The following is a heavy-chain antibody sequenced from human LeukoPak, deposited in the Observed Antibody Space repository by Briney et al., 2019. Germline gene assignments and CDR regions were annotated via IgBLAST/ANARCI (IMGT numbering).Heavy chain of an antibody. V-gene: IGHV1-46*01. D-gene: IGHD3-22*01. CDR1: GFTFTKYY. Sequence: ASVKVSCKASGFTFTKYYMHWVRQAPGQGLEWMGIINPSGDGTTYAQKFQGRVTMTRDTSTSTVYMVLSSLRSEDTAVYYCARAFYYESSGGYIHHFDYWAQGTLVTVSS. CDR3: ARAFYYESSGGYIHHFDY. CDR2: INPSGDGT. J-gene: IGHJ4*02.